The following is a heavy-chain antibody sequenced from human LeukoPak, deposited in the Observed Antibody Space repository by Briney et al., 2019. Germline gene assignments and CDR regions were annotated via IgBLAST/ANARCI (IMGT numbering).Heavy chain of an antibody. CDR3: AKGRIQTYMAPEY. J-gene: IGHJ4*02. V-gene: IGHV3-23*01. CDR2: ISDTGDST. D-gene: IGHD5-18*01. CDR1: AFSFGSFG. Sequence: GGSLRLSCAGSAFSFGSFGMIWVRQAPGKGLEWVSAISDTGDSTFYADSVKGRFTISRDNSKNTLYLQMNSLRAEDTAVYYCAKGRIQTYMAPEYWGQGTLVTVSP.